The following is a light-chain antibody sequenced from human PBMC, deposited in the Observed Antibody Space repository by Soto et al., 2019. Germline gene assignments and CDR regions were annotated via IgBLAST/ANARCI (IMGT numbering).Light chain of an antibody. CDR2: CIT. Sequence: IGLTQSPGTLSLSPGERATLSCRASQSVNNSYLAWYQQIPGQPPRLLIYCITSRAPGIPDRFSGSGSGTDFSLTISRLEPEDFEVYYCQQFDGASTFGGGTKV. CDR3: QQFDGAST. CDR1: QSVNNSY. J-gene: IGKJ4*01. V-gene: IGKV3-20*01.